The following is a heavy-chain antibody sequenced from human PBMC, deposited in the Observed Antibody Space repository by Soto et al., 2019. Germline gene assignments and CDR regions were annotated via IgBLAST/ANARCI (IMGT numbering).Heavy chain of an antibody. CDR2: MNPNSGNT. Sequence: GASVKVSCKASGYTFTSYDINWVRQATGQGLEWMGWMNPNSGNTDYSQKFQGRVTITRDTSASTAYMELSSLRSEDTAVYYCARAWVVVTAPDYWGQGTLVTVSS. J-gene: IGHJ4*02. V-gene: IGHV1-8*01. D-gene: IGHD2-21*02. CDR3: ARAWVVVTAPDY. CDR1: GYTFTSYD.